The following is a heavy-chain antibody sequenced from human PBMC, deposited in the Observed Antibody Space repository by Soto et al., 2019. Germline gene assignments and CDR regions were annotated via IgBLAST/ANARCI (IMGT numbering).Heavy chain of an antibody. D-gene: IGHD2-21*01. CDR1: GYTCATYA. J-gene: IGHJ5*01. Sequence: QVQLVQSGAEVKTPGASVKVSCKASGYTCATYAINWVRQAPGQGLEWMGWMNPNSGNTGYAQKFQGRLTMTRDTALSVAHMELSSLRNEDTAVYYCARSDGYNFNWLDSWGQGTLVTVSA. V-gene: IGHV1-8*01. CDR2: MNPNSGNT. CDR3: ARSDGYNFNWLDS.